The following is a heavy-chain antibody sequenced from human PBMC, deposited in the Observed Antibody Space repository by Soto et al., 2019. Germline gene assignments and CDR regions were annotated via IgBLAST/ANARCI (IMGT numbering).Heavy chain of an antibody. D-gene: IGHD6-19*01. CDR3: ARSDNPGIAVA. CDR1: GYTFTSYG. CDR2: ISAYNGNT. V-gene: IGHV1-18*01. Sequence: GASMKVSCKASGYTFTSYGISWVRQAPGQGLEWMGWISAYNGNTKYAQKLQGRVAMTTDTSTTTAYMDLRSLRSDDTAVYYCARSDNPGIAVAWGQGTLVTVSS. J-gene: IGHJ4*02.